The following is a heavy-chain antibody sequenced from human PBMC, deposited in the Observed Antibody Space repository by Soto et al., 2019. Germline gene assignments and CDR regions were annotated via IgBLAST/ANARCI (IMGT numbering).Heavy chain of an antibody. D-gene: IGHD2-21*01. CDR2: IYHSGST. V-gene: IGHV4-4*02. CDR1: YGSLIDRNW. J-gene: IGHJ4*02. CDR3: ARVIPAYSVYYFDY. Sequence: SDTQSLTYTVSYGSLIDRNWRSLIPQPPGKGLEWIGEIYHSGSTNYNPSLKSRVTISVDKSKNQFSLKLSSVTAADTAVYYCARVIPAYSVYYFDYWGQGTLVTVSS.